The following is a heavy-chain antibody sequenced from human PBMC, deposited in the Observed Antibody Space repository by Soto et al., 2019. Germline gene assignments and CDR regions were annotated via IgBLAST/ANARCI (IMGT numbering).Heavy chain of an antibody. D-gene: IGHD5-12*01. Sequence: EVQLVESGGGLVQPGGSLRLSCAASGFTFSSFWMSWVRQAPGKGLEWVAIIKQDGSEKYYVDSVTGRFIVSRDNAEKSLYLRMNSLRPEDTALYYCVRGYSDYTDYFDYWGQGTLVTVSS. V-gene: IGHV3-7*03. CDR3: VRGYSDYTDYFDY. CDR2: IKQDGSEK. CDR1: GFTFSSFW. J-gene: IGHJ4*02.